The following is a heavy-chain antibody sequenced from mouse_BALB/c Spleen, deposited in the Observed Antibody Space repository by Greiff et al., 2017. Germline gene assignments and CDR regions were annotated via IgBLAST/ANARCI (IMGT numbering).Heavy chain of an antibody. CDR2: ISSGGSYT. D-gene: IGHD1-1*01. CDR1: GFTFSSYA. J-gene: IGHJ3*01. CDR3: ARPYYYGTGFFAY. V-gene: IGHV5-9-3*01. Sequence: EVQLVESGGGLVKPGGSLKLSCAASGFTFSSYAMSWVRQTPEKRLEWVATISSGGSYTYYPDSVKGRFTISRDNAKNTLYLQMSSLRSEDTAMYYCARPYYYGTGFFAYWGQGTLVTVSA.